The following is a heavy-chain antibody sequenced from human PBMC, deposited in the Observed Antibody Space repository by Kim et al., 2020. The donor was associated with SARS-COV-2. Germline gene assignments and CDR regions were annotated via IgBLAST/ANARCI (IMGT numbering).Heavy chain of an antibody. D-gene: IGHD6-13*01. CDR1: GYTFTSYG. Sequence: ASVKVSCKASGYTFTSYGISWVRQAPGQGLEWMGWISVYNGNTNYAQKVQGRVTMTTDTSTSTAYMDLRSLRYDDTAVYYCAREKGSSTWHGDGMDVWGQGTTVTVSS. J-gene: IGHJ6*02. V-gene: IGHV1-18*01. CDR3: AREKGSSTWHGDGMDV. CDR2: ISVYNGNT.